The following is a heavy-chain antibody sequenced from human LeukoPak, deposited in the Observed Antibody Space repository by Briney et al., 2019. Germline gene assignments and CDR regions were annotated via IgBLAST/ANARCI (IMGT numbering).Heavy chain of an antibody. CDR3: VRIPWNYFTYYYYAMDV. J-gene: IGHJ6*02. CDR2: IYYSGST. D-gene: IGHD1-7*01. V-gene: IGHV4-61*01. CDR1: GGSVSSGSYY. Sequence: KPSETLSLTCTVSGGSVSSGSYYWSWIRQPPGKGLEWIGYIYYSGSTNYNPSLKSRVTISVDTSKNQFSLKLSSVTAADTAVYYCVRIPWNYFTYYYYAMDVWGQGTTVTVSS.